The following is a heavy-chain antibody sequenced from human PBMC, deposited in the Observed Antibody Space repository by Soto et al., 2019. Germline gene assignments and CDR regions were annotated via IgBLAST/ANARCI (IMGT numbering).Heavy chain of an antibody. CDR2: ISGSGGST. V-gene: IGHV3-23*01. CDR3: VFFFEEGDGIRDVRSVSAFLLNRSSDL. Sequence: KGLDWVSSISGSGGSTHYAHSVMGRFTVSRHHSKNTLYLQMNSLRAEDTAVYYCVFFFEEGDGIRDVRSVSAFLLNRSSDL. D-gene: IGHD3-10*02. J-gene: IGHJ2*01.